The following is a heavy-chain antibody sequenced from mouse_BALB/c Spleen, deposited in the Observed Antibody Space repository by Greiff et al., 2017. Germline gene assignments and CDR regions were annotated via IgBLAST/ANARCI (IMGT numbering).Heavy chain of an antibody. V-gene: IGHV5-17*02. D-gene: IGHD2-2*01. CDR2: ISSGSSTI. CDR3: ARSLGYDAPSFAY. J-gene: IGHJ3*01. Sequence: EGHLVESGGDLVKPGGSLKLSCAASGFTFSSFGMHWVRQAPEKGLEWVAYISSGSSTIYYADTVKGRFTISRDNPKNTLFLQMTSLRSEDTAMYYCARSLGYDAPSFAYWGQGTLVTVSA. CDR1: GFTFSSFG.